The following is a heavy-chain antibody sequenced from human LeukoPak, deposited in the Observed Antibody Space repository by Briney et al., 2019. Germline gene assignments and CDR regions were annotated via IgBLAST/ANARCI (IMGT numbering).Heavy chain of an antibody. D-gene: IGHD3-22*01. V-gene: IGHV3-66*01. J-gene: IGHJ6*02. CDR2: IYNSGST. CDR3: ARSYDSSGYFSYYYYGMDV. CDR1: GFTVGYNY. Sequence: QPGGSLRLSCAASGFTVGYNYMTWVRQAPGKGLEWVAAIYNSGSTYYADSVKGRFTISRDNSKNTMYLQMNSLRAEDTAVYYCARSYDSSGYFSYYYYGMDVWGQGTTVTVSS.